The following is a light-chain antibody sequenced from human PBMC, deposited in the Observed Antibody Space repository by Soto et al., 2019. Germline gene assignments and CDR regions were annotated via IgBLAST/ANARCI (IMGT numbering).Light chain of an antibody. J-gene: IGLJ1*01. CDR1: KLGEKY. Sequence: SYELTQPPSVSVSPGQTASITCSGDKLGEKYACWYQQKQGQSPVLVIYQDSKRPSGIPERVSGSNSGNTATLTISGTQAMDEDDYYCQAWDSSSTAVFGTGTKLTVL. V-gene: IGLV3-1*01. CDR2: QDS. CDR3: QAWDSSSTAV.